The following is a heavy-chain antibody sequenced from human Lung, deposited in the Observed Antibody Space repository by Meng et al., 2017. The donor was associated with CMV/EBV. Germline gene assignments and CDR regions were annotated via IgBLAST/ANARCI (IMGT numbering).Heavy chain of an antibody. CDR2: IYYSESP. D-gene: IGHD3-3*01. CDR3: ARDNFVGFWSGYYPLLDALDI. Sequence: SXTXSLXCNVLGGXVSSGDYYYNWIRQPPGKGLEWIGYIYYSESPSYNPSLKSRVSMSIDTSKRQVSLKLRSVTAADTAVYYCARDNFVGFWSGYYPLLDALDIWXQGTXVTVSS. J-gene: IGHJ3*02. CDR1: GGXVSSGDYY. V-gene: IGHV4-30-4*02.